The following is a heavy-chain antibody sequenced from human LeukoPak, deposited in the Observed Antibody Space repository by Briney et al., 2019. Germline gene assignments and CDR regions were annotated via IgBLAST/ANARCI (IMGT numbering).Heavy chain of an antibody. CDR3: ARESIAVFDY. D-gene: IGHD6-19*01. Sequence: PGRSLRLSCAASGFTFSSYAMHWVRQAPGKGLEWVAVISYDGSNKYYADSVKGRFTISRDNSKNTLYLQMNSLRAEDTAVYYCARESIAVFDYWGQGTLVTVSS. CDR1: GFTFSSYA. CDR2: ISYDGSNK. J-gene: IGHJ4*02. V-gene: IGHV3-30-3*01.